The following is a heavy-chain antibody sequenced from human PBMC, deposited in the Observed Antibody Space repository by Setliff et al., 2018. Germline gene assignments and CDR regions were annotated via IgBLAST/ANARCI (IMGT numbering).Heavy chain of an antibody. V-gene: IGHV3-30*04. CDR1: GFTFSSYA. CDR3: ARRVRIAVLHLYYFEY. Sequence: GGSLRLSCAASGFTFSSYAMHWVRQAPGKGLEWVAVISYDGSNKYYADSVKGRFTISRDNSKNTLYLQMNSLRAEDTAVYYCARRVRIAVLHLYYFEYWGQGTLVTVSS. CDR2: ISYDGSNK. J-gene: IGHJ4*02. D-gene: IGHD6-19*01.